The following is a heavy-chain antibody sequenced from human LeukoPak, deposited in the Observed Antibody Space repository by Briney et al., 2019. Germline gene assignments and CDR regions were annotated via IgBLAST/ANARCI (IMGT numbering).Heavy chain of an antibody. Sequence: SETLSLTCTVSGGSISSSSYYWGWIRQPPGKGLEWIGSIYYSGSTNYNPSLKSRVTISVDTSKNQFSLKLSSVTAADTAVYYCARSTYYYDSSGYLGLEDVWGKGTTVTVSS. CDR1: GGSISSSSYY. D-gene: IGHD3-22*01. J-gene: IGHJ6*04. CDR3: ARSTYYYDSSGYLGLEDV. CDR2: IYYSGST. V-gene: IGHV4-39*07.